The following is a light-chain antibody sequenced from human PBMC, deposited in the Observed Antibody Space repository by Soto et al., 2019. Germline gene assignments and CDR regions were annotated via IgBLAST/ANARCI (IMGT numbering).Light chain of an antibody. CDR2: AAS. V-gene: IGKV1-8*01. J-gene: IGKJ1*01. Sequence: AIPMTQSPSSLSASVGDRVTITCRASQSISSYLNWYQQKPGKAPKLLIYAASNLQSGVPSRFSGSGSGTDFTLTISCLQSEDFATYYCQQNYSYPPTFGQGTKVDIK. CDR1: QSISSY. CDR3: QQNYSYPPT.